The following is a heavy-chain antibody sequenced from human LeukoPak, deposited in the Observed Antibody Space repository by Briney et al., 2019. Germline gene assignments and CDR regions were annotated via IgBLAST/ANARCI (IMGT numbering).Heavy chain of an antibody. D-gene: IGHD3-3*01. V-gene: IGHV4-34*01. CDR2: INHSGST. Sequence: SETLSLTCAVYGGSFSGYYWSWIRQPPGKGLEWIGEINHSGSTNYNPSLKSRVTISVDTSKNQFSLKLSSVTAADTAVYYCARGFGSKYDFWSGYLPVGYYYYMDVWGKGTTVTVSS. J-gene: IGHJ6*03. CDR1: GGSFSGYY. CDR3: ARGFGSKYDFWSGYLPVGYYYYMDV.